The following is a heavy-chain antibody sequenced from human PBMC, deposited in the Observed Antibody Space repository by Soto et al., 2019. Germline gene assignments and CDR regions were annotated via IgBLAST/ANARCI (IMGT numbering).Heavy chain of an antibody. Sequence: QVTLKESGPVLVNPTETLTLTCTVSGFSLSNARMGVSWIRQPPGKALEWLAHIFSNDEKSYSTSLKSRLTISKDTSKSQVVLTMTNMDPVDTATYYCARMKLSVTTGWFDPWGQGTLVTVSS. CDR3: ARMKLSVTTGWFDP. CDR1: GFSLSNARMG. D-gene: IGHD4-4*01. CDR2: IFSNDEK. V-gene: IGHV2-26*01. J-gene: IGHJ5*02.